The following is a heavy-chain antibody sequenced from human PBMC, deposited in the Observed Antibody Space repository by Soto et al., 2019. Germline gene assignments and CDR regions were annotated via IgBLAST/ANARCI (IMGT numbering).Heavy chain of an antibody. J-gene: IGHJ6*02. CDR2: ISSSGSTI. D-gene: IGHD5-12*01. V-gene: IGHV3-48*03. CDR3: ARDGDIVAATIPYGMDV. Sequence: EVQLVESGGGLVQPGGSLRLSCAASGFTFSSYEMNWVRQAPGKGLAWVSYISSSGSTIYYADSVKGRFTIIRDNANTSLYIQRNSLRAEDTAVYYCARDGDIVAATIPYGMDVWGQGTTVTVSS. CDR1: GFTFSSYE.